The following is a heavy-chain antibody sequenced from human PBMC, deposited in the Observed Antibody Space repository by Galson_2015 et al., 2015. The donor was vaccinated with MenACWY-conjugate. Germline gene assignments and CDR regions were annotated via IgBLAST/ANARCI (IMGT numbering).Heavy chain of an antibody. CDR3: AKGYITRWSEGYPHH. CDR1: GFTFSSYA. J-gene: IGHJ1*01. CDR2: ISGSGGST. D-gene: IGHD6-19*01. V-gene: IGHV3-23*01. Sequence: SLRLSCAASGFTFSSYAMSWVRQAPGKGLEWVSSISGSGGSTYYADSVKGRFTISRDNSKNTLYLQMNSLTAEDTAVYYCAKGYITRWSEGYPHHWGQGTLVTVSS.